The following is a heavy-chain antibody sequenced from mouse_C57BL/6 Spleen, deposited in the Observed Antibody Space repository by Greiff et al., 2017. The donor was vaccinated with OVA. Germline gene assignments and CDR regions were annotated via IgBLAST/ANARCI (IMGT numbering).Heavy chain of an antibody. CDR1: GFTFSDYG. Sequence: DVKLVESGGGLVKPGGSLKLSCAASGFTFSDYGMHWVRQAPEKGLEWVAYISSGSSTIYYADTVKGRFTISRDNAKNTLFLQMTSLRSEDTAMYYWARDTTVVAKGDAMDYWGQGTSVTVSS. CDR2: ISSGSSTI. D-gene: IGHD1-1*01. J-gene: IGHJ4*01. V-gene: IGHV5-17*01. CDR3: ARDTTVVAKGDAMDY.